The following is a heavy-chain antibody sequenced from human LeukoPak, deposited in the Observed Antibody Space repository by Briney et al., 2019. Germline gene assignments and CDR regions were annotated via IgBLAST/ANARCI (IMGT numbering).Heavy chain of an antibody. CDR3: AIDIGGHCNRTVCSYFDH. J-gene: IGHJ4*02. D-gene: IGHD2-2*03. Sequence: PGGSLRLSCAASGLNFSRYDIHWVRQAPGKGLEWVAVIWSGGSVQYYPDSMKGRFTISRDNSKNTVSLQMNSLRAEDTAVYYCAIDIGGHCNRTVCSYFDHWGQGTLVSVSS. V-gene: IGHV3-33*08. CDR1: GLNFSRYD. CDR2: IWSGGSVQ.